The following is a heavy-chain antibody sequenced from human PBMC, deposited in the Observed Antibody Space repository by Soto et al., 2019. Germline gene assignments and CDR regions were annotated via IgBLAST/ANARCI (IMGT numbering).Heavy chain of an antibody. Sequence: GGSLRLSCAASGFTFSSYGMHWVRQAPGKGLEWVAVISYDGSNKYYADSVKGRFTISRDNSKNTLYLQMNSLRAEDTAVYYCAKGTFRTDDSSSDDYWGQGTLVTVSS. CDR3: AKGTFRTDDSSSDDY. J-gene: IGHJ4*02. CDR2: ISYDGSNK. V-gene: IGHV3-30*18. CDR1: GFTFSSYG. D-gene: IGHD6-6*01.